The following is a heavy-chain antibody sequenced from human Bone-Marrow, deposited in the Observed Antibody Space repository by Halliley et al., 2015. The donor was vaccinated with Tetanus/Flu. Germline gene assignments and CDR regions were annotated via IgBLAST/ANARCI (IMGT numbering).Heavy chain of an antibody. CDR3: AREDPRGFFDF. V-gene: IGHV3-48*03. J-gene: IGHJ4*02. D-gene: IGHD3-22*01. Sequence: LSYISSVTTPPTTVNYGDAVRGRFTISRDNAKNSLYLQMNSLRPDVTAIYYCAREDPRGFFDFWGRGTLVPVSS. CDR2: ISSVTTPPTTV.